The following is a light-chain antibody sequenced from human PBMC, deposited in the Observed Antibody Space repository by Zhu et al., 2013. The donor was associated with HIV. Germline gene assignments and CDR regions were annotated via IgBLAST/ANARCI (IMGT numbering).Light chain of an antibody. CDR1: QSVLYNSNNKNY. J-gene: IGKJ4*01. V-gene: IGKV4-1*01. Sequence: DIVMTQSPDSLAVSLGERATINCKSSQSVLYNSNNKNYLAWYQQKPGQPPKLLIYYASARKLGVPDRFSGSGSVTDFTLTISSLQAEDVAVYYCQQYYSSPLTFGGGTKVEIK. CDR2: YAS. CDR3: QQYYSSPLT.